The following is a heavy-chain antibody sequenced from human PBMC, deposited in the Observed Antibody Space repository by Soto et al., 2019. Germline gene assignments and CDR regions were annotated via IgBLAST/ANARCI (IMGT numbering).Heavy chain of an antibody. V-gene: IGHV3-30*18. CDR2: ISYDGSNK. CDR3: AKGAEGVAYYGMDV. J-gene: IGHJ6*02. Sequence: QVQLVESGGGVVQPGGSLRLSCAASGFTFNKYGMHWVRQAPGRGLEWVAVISYDGSNKYYADSVKGRFTISRDKSMNTLYVQMNSLRVEDTAVYYCAKGAEGVAYYGMDVWGQGTTVTVSS. D-gene: IGHD5-12*01. CDR1: GFTFNKYG.